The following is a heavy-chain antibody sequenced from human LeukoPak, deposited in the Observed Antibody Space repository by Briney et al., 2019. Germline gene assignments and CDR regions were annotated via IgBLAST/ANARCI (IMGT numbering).Heavy chain of an antibody. Sequence: GASVKVSCKASGGTFSSYAISWVRQAPGQGLEWMGGIIPIFGTANYAQKFQGRVTITADESTSTAYMELSSLRSEDTAVYYCGVPAAMPGYYGMDVWGQGTTVTVSS. J-gene: IGHJ6*02. D-gene: IGHD2-2*01. CDR2: IIPIFGTA. CDR1: GGTFSSYA. CDR3: GVPAAMPGYYGMDV. V-gene: IGHV1-69*13.